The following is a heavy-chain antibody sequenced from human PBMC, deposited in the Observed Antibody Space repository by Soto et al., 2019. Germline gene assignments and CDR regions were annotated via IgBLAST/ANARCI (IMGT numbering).Heavy chain of an antibody. CDR2: ISGSGGST. J-gene: IGHJ3*02. CDR3: AKDDGDCSSTSCYRFAFDI. CDR1: GFTFSSYA. Sequence: GGSLRLSCAASGFTFSSYAMSWVRQAPGKGLEWVSAISGSGGSTYYADSVKGRFTISRDNSKNTLYLQMNSLRAEDTAVYYCAKDDGDCSSTSCYRFAFDIWGQGTMVTVSS. D-gene: IGHD2-2*02. V-gene: IGHV3-23*01.